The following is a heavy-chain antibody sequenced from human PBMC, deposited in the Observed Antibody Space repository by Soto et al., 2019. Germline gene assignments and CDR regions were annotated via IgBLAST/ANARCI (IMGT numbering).Heavy chain of an antibody. Sequence: GGTLILSGAASGFMFRDYGMNWARHATGKGLEWISDSSRSGSYIYLTDAMKGRFTISRDNAESSVYPLMNSLRAEDTGVYYCARDLYSAYGMDILGQGTTVTVSS. CDR1: GFMFRDYG. D-gene: IGHD2-21*01. CDR3: ARDLYSAYGMDI. CDR2: SSRSGSYI. J-gene: IGHJ6*02. V-gene: IGHV3-21*05.